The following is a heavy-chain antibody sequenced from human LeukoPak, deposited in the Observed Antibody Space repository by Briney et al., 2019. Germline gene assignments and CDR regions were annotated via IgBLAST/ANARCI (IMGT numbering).Heavy chain of an antibody. J-gene: IGHJ4*02. CDR1: GGSISSYY. D-gene: IGHD6-13*01. Sequence: SETLSLTCTVSGGSISSYYWSWIRQPPGKGLEWIGYIYYSGSTNYNPSLKSRVTISVDTSKNQFSLKLSSVTAADTAVYYCASTNGEQLVPYFDYWGQGTLVTVSS. V-gene: IGHV4-59*01. CDR2: IYYSGST. CDR3: ASTNGEQLVPYFDY.